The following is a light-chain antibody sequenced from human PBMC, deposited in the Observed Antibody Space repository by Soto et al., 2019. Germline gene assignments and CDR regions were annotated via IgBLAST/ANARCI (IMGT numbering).Light chain of an antibody. Sequence: EIVLTQSPGTLSLSPGERATLSCRASQSVSSSYLAWYQQKPGQAPRLLIYGASSRATGIPDRFSGSGSGPDFTLTISRLEPEEFAVYYCQQYGSALGQGTKLEIQ. CDR1: QSVSSSY. J-gene: IGKJ2*01. CDR3: QQYGSA. CDR2: GAS. V-gene: IGKV3-20*01.